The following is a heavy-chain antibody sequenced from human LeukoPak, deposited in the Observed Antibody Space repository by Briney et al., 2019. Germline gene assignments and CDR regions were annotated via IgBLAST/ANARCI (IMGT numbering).Heavy chain of an antibody. J-gene: IGHJ4*02. CDR3: AKAHFSGAWYEFGY. V-gene: IGHV3-23*01. CDR2: ISGSGGNT. D-gene: IGHD6-19*01. Sequence: PGGSLRLSCAASGFTFSSYAMSWVRQAPGKGLEWVSAISGSGGNTNYADSVKGRFTISRDNSKNTLDLQMNSLRAEDTAVYYCAKAHFSGAWYEFGYWGQGTLVTVSS. CDR1: GFTFSSYA.